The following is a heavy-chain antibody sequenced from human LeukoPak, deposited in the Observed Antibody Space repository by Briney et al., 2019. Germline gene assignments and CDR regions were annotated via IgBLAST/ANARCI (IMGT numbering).Heavy chain of an antibody. V-gene: IGHV1-8*01. CDR3: ARGLYGRGIQLWFPRNYYYYMDV. CDR2: MNPNSGNT. Sequence: GASVKVSSKASRYTLTSYDINWVRQATEQRREWMGWMNPNSGNTSYTQKFQGRVTMTRNTTISTAYMELSSLRSEDTAVYYCARGLYGRGIQLWFPRNYYYYMDVWGKGTTVTVSS. J-gene: IGHJ6*03. D-gene: IGHD5-18*01. CDR1: RYTLTSYD.